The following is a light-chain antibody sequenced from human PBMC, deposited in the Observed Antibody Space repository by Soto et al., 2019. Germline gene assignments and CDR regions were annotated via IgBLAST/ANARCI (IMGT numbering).Light chain of an antibody. CDR2: EAS. V-gene: IGKV3-11*01. J-gene: IGKJ5*01. CDR3: QQRRNWPLT. CDR1: QSVSSY. Sequence: IVLTQSPATLSLSPGERATLSCWASQSVSSYLAWYQQKPGQAPRLLIYEASNRATGIPARFSGSGSGTDFTLTISSLEPEDYAVYYCQQRRNWPLTFGQGTRLEIK.